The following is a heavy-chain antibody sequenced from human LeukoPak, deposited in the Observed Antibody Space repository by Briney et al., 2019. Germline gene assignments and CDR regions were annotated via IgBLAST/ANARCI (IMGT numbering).Heavy chain of an antibody. Sequence: GGSLRLSCAASGFTFSSYGMSWVRQAPGKGLEWVSAISGSGGSTYYADSVKGRFTISRDNSKNTLHLQMNSLRAEETAMYYCARLSDSGYGGGRVYWGRGTLVTVSS. CDR3: ARLSDSGYGGGRVY. D-gene: IGHD5-12*01. CDR1: GFTFSSYG. V-gene: IGHV3-23*01. CDR2: ISGSGGST. J-gene: IGHJ4*02.